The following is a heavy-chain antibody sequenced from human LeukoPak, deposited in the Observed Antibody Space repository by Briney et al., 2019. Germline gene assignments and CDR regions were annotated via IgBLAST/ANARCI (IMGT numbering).Heavy chain of an antibody. Sequence: EASVKVSCTASGYTFTSYYMHWVRQAPGQGLEWMGIINPSGGSTSYAQKFQGRVTMTRDTSTSTVYMELSSLRSEDTAVYYCARGPVDTAMVCAFDIWGQGTMVTVSS. J-gene: IGHJ3*02. CDR2: INPSGGST. CDR3: ARGPVDTAMVCAFDI. D-gene: IGHD5-18*01. V-gene: IGHV1-46*01. CDR1: GYTFTSYY.